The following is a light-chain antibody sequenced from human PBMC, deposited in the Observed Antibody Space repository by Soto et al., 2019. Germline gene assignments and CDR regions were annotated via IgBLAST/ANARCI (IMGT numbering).Light chain of an antibody. J-gene: IGKJ1*01. Sequence: DIQMTQTPSSLPASVVDRVTITCLASQGIRNDLGWFQQRPGKAPKRLIHAASSLEGGVPSRFSGSGSGTEFTLTISSLQPDDFATYYCLQHNSYPWTFGQGTKVDI. V-gene: IGKV1-17*01. CDR2: AAS. CDR3: LQHNSYPWT. CDR1: QGIRND.